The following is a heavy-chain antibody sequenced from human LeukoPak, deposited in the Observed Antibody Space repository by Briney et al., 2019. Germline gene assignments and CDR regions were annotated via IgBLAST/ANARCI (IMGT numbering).Heavy chain of an antibody. V-gene: IGHV3-7*01. CDR1: GFTFSSYW. CDR2: IKQDGSEK. CDR3: ARALRYFDWLYDPIDY. J-gene: IGHJ4*02. Sequence: GGSLRLSCAASGFTFSSYWMSWVRQAPGKGLEWVANIKQDGSEKYYVDSVKGRFTISRDNAKNSLYLQMNSLRAEDTAVYYCARALRYFDWLYDPIDYWGQGTLVTVSS. D-gene: IGHD3-9*01.